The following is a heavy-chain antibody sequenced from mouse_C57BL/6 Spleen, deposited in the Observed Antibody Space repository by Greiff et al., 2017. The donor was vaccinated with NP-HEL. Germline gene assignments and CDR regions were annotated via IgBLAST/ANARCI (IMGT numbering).Heavy chain of an antibody. J-gene: IGHJ2*01. V-gene: IGHV5-4*03. CDR3: ARAELGRRFDY. Sequence: EVMLVESGGGLVKPGGSLKLSCAASGFTFSSYAMSWVRQTPEKRLEWVATISDGGSYTYYPDNVKGRFTISRDNAKNNLYLQMSHLKSEDTAMYYCARAELGRRFDYWGQGTTLTVSS. CDR1: GFTFSSYA. CDR2: ISDGGSYT. D-gene: IGHD4-1*01.